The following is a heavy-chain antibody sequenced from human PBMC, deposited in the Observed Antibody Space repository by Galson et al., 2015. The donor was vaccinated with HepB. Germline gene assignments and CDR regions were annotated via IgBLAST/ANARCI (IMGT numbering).Heavy chain of an antibody. V-gene: IGHV3-15*01. CDR3: TTPVFDFWSGYYAFDI. D-gene: IGHD3-3*01. J-gene: IGHJ3*02. CDR2: IKSKTDGGTT. CDR1: GFTFSNAW. Sequence: SLRLSCAASGFTFSNAWMSWVRQAPGKGLEWVGRIKSKTDGGTTDYAAPVKGRFTISRDDSKNTLYLQMNSLKTEDTAVYYCTTPVFDFWSGYYAFDIWGQGTMVTVSS.